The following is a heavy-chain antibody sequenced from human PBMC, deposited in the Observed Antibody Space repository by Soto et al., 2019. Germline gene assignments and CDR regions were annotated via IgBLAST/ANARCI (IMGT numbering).Heavy chain of an antibody. CDR2: ISGSGGST. D-gene: IGHD1-1*01. CDR1: GFTFSSYA. Sequence: GGSLRLSCVASGFTFSSYAMSWVRQAPGKGLEWVSAISGSGGSTYYADSVKGRFTISRDNSKNTLYLQMNSLRAEDTAVYYCAKTSWKATTLAYWGQGTLVTVSS. V-gene: IGHV3-23*01. CDR3: AKTSWKATTLAY. J-gene: IGHJ4*02.